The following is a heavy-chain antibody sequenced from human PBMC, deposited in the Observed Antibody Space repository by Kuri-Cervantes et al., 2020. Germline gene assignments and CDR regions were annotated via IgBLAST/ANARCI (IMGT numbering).Heavy chain of an antibody. V-gene: IGHV1-2*02. Sequence: ASVKVSCKASGYTFTGYYMHWVRQAPGQGLEWMGWISPNSGGTNYAQKFQGGVTMTRDTSISTAYMELSRLRSDDTAVYYCARKVGKPYYYYGMDVWGQGTTVTVSS. CDR2: ISPNSGGT. J-gene: IGHJ6*02. CDR1: GYTFTGYY. CDR3: ARKVGKPYYYYGMDV. D-gene: IGHD1-26*01.